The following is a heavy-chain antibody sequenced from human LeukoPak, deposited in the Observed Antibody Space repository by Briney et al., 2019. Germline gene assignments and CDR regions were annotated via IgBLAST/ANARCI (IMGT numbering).Heavy chain of an antibody. D-gene: IGHD1-14*01. J-gene: IGHJ4*02. Sequence: GGSLRLSCAASGFTFSSYAMHWVRQAPGKGLEYVSAISSNGGSTYYANSVKGRFTISRDNSKNTLYLQMGSLRAEDMAVYYCARTTVDPPGLFDYWGQGTLATVSS. CDR2: ISSNGGST. CDR1: GFTFSSYA. V-gene: IGHV3-64*01. CDR3: ARTTVDPPGLFDY.